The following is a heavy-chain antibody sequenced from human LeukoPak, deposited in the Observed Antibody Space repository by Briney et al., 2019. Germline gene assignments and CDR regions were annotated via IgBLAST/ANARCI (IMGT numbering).Heavy chain of an antibody. J-gene: IGHJ6*02. Sequence: SETLSLTCTVSGFSISSYYWSWLRQPAGKGLEWVGRIYTSGSTNYNPSLKSRVTMSVDTSKNQFSLKLSSVTAADTAVYYCARDRIAAAGYYYGMDVWGQGTTVTVSS. CDR2: IYTSGST. V-gene: IGHV4-4*07. CDR3: ARDRIAAAGYYYGMDV. D-gene: IGHD6-13*01. CDR1: GFSISSYY.